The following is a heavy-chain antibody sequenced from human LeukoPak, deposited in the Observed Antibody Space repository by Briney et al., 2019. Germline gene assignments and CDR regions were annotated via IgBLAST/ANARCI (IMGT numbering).Heavy chain of an antibody. V-gene: IGHV4-31*03. CDR3: VGAPNPYYFDD. J-gene: IGHJ4*02. CDR1: GGSISSSTYY. Sequence: SETLSPTCTVSGGSISSSTYYWNWIRQYPGKGLEWIGYIYNSGTTYYNPSLKSRVTISVDTSKNQFSLKLNSMSAADTAVYYCVGAPNPYYFDDWGQGTLVTVSS. CDR2: IYNSGTT.